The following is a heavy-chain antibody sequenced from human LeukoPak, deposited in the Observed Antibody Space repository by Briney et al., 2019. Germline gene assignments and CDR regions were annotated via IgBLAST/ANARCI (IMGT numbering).Heavy chain of an antibody. CDR3: ASRGYYDSSGYYNY. J-gene: IGHJ4*02. D-gene: IGHD3-22*01. V-gene: IGHV4-34*01. Sequence: PSETLSLTCAVYGGSFSGYYWSWVRQPPGKGLEWIGEIYHSGSTNYNPSLKSRVTISVDKSKNQFSLKLSSVTAADTAVYYCASRGYYDSSGYYNYWGQGTLVTVSS. CDR2: IYHSGST. CDR1: GGSFSGYY.